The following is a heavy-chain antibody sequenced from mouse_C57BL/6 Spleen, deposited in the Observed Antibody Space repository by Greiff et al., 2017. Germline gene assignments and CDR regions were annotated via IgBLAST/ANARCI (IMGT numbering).Heavy chain of an antibody. V-gene: IGHV5-9-1*02. CDR2: ISSGGDYI. Sequence: EVQGVESGEGLVKPGGSLKLSCAASGFTFSSYAMSWVRQTPEKRLEWVAYISSGGDYIYYADTVKGRFTISRDNARNTLYLQMSSLKSEDTAMYYCTRDGYYLYAMDYWGQGTSVTVSS. J-gene: IGHJ4*01. CDR3: TRDGYYLYAMDY. CDR1: GFTFSSYA. D-gene: IGHD2-3*01.